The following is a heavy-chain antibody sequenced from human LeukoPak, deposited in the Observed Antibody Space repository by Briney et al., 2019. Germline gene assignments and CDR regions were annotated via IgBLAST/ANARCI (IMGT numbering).Heavy chain of an antibody. CDR2: ITSSGGST. Sequence: GGSLRLSCAASGFTFNTYGMTWVRQAPGKGLEWVSAITSSGGSTYYGDSVKGRFTISRDNSRNTLYLQMNSLRAEDTAVYYCAKDETYYDFWSGYPLEYWGQGTLVAVSS. CDR3: AKDETYYDFWSGYPLEY. D-gene: IGHD3-3*01. CDR1: GFTFNTYG. V-gene: IGHV3-23*01. J-gene: IGHJ4*02.